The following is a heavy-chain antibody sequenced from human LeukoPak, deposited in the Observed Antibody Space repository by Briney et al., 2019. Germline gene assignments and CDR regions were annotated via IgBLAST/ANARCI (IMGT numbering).Heavy chain of an antibody. CDR3: AKDFSDYYDSSGAREYYYGMDV. V-gene: IGHV3-9*01. J-gene: IGHJ6*02. CDR2: ISWNSGSI. CDR1: GFTFDDYA. D-gene: IGHD3-22*01. Sequence: GRSLRLSCAASGFTFDDYAMHWVRQAPGKGLEWVSGISWNSGSIGYADSVKGRFTISRDNAKNSLYLQMNSLRAEDTALYYCAKDFSDYYDSSGAREYYYGMDVWGQGTTVTVSS.